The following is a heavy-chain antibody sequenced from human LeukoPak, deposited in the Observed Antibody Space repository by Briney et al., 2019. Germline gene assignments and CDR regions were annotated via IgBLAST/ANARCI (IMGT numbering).Heavy chain of an antibody. J-gene: IGHJ4*02. Sequence: SVKVSCKASGYTFTAYYMYWVRQAPGQGLEWMGWINTDTANPTYAQGFTGRFVFSFDTSVSTAYLQISSLKAEDTAVYYCARQGPGYCGSTSCYGVAYWGQGTLVTVSS. D-gene: IGHD2-2*01. V-gene: IGHV7-4-1*02. CDR2: INTDTANP. CDR3: ARQGPGYCGSTSCYGVAY. CDR1: GYTFTAYY.